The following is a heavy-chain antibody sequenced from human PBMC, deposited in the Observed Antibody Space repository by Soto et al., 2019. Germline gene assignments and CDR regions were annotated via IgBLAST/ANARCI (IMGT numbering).Heavy chain of an antibody. V-gene: IGHV3-23*01. J-gene: IGHJ4*02. CDR3: AKSPLASCASTGCYEFDY. Sequence: EVQLLESGGGLVQPGGSLRLSCAASGFTFSSYAMSWVRQTPGKGLEWVSVITGGGSGNTYFAESVRGRFTISRDDSKTTLYLQMNSLRAEGPAIFFCAKSPLASCASTGCYEFDYWGQGTLVTVSS. CDR2: ITGGGSGNT. D-gene: IGHD2-8*02. CDR1: GFTFSSYA.